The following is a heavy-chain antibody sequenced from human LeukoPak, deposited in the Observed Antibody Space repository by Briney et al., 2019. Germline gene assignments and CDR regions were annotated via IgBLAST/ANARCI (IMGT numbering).Heavy chain of an antibody. J-gene: IGHJ4*02. V-gene: IGHV3-33*01. CDR2: IWYDGSNK. D-gene: IGHD5-12*01. Sequence: GRSLRLSCAASGFTFSSYGMHWVRQAPGKGLEWVAVIWYDGSNKYYADSVKGRFTISRDNSKNTLYLQMNSLRAEDTAVYYCARDKRGYSGYDPVGDYWAQGTLVTVSS. CDR1: GFTFSSYG. CDR3: ARDKRGYSGYDPVGDY.